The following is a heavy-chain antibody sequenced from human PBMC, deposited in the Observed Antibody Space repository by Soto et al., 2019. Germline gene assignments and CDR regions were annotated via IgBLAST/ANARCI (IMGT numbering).Heavy chain of an antibody. CDR1: GGTFSSYT. J-gene: IGHJ4*02. CDR3: ARTRSVAVPGPFDY. Sequence: SVKVSCKASGGTFSSYTISWVRQAPGQGLEWMGRIIPIPGIANYAQKFQGRVTITADKSTSTAYMELSSLRSEDTAVYYCARTRSVAVPGPFDYWGQGTLVTVSS. CDR2: IIPIPGIA. V-gene: IGHV1-69*02. D-gene: IGHD6-19*01.